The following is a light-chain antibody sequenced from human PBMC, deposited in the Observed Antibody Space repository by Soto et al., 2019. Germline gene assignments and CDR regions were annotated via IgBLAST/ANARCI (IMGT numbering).Light chain of an antibody. Sequence: EIVLTQSPGTLSLSPGERATLSCRASQSVSSSYLAWYQQKPGQAPRLLIYGASNRATGIPARFSGSGSGTDFTLTISSLEPEDFAVYYCQQRNNWPKITFGQGTRLEI. V-gene: IGKV3D-20*02. CDR1: QSVSSSY. J-gene: IGKJ5*01. CDR2: GAS. CDR3: QQRNNWPKIT.